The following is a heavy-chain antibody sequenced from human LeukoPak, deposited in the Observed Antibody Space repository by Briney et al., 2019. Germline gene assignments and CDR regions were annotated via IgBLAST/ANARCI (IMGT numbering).Heavy chain of an antibody. CDR2: ISSSSSYI. D-gene: IGHD2-21*02. Sequence: GGSLRLSCAASGFTFSSYSMNWVRQAPGKGLEWVSSISSSSSYIYYADSVKGRFTIFRDNAKNSLYLQMNSLRAEDTAVYYCARDRVTNYYYGMDVWGRGTTVTVSS. CDR3: ARDRVTNYYYGMDV. CDR1: GFTFSSYS. V-gene: IGHV3-21*01. J-gene: IGHJ6*02.